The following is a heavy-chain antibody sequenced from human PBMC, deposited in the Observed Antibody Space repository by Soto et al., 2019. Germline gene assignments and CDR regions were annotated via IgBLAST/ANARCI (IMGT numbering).Heavy chain of an antibody. CDR2: ISVSGDST. CDR3: AKIFRYGDPEY. D-gene: IGHD2-21*02. V-gene: IGHV3-23*01. Sequence: EVQLLESGGGLVQPGGSLRLSCAACGFTFSSYAMSWVRQAPGKGLEWVSGISVSGDSTYYAGSVKGRFTISRDNSKSTLYLQMNSLRAEDTAVYYCAKIFRYGDPEYWGQGALVTVSS. J-gene: IGHJ4*02. CDR1: GFTFSSYA.